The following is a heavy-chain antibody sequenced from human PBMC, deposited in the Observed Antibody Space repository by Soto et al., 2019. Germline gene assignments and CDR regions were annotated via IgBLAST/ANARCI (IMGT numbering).Heavy chain of an antibody. CDR3: ARLRESGGYSPESPFDY. CDR1: GGTFSSYA. CDR2: IIPIFGTA. J-gene: IGHJ4*02. D-gene: IGHD2-15*01. Sequence: SVKVSCKASGGTFSSYAISWVRQAPGQGLEWMGGIIPIFGTANYAQKFQGRVTITADESTSTAYMELSSLRSEDTAVYYCARLRESGGYSPESPFDYWGQGTLVTVSS. V-gene: IGHV1-69*13.